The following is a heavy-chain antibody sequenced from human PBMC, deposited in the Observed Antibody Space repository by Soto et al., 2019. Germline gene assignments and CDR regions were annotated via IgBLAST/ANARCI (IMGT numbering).Heavy chain of an antibody. V-gene: IGHV4-59*01. CDR3: VRVYSSSVFNDAFDI. CDR2: IYYSGST. CDR1: GGSISSYY. Sequence: QVQLQESGPGLVKPSETLSLTCTVSGGSISSYYWSWIRQPPGKGLEWIGYIYYSGSTNYNPSLKRRVTISVDTSKNQFSLKLSSVTAADTAVYYCVRVYSSSVFNDAFDIWGQGTMVTVSS. D-gene: IGHD6-6*01. J-gene: IGHJ3*02.